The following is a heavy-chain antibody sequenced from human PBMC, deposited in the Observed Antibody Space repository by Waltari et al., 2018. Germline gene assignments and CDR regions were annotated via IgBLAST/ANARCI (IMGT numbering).Heavy chain of an antibody. CDR1: GFTFSRFW. J-gene: IGHJ4*02. Sequence: EVQLVESGGGLVQPGGSLRLSCAASGFTFSRFWLTWVRQAPVKGLGWVANIKQDGSEKYQVDSVKGRFTISRDNAKNSLYLQMNSLRAEDTAVYYCTRERTRIDYWGQGTLVTVPS. CDR2: IKQDGSEK. V-gene: IGHV3-7*01. CDR3: TRERTRIDY.